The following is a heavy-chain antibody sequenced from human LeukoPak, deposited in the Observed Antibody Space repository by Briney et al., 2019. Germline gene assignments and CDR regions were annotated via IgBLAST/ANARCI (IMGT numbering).Heavy chain of an antibody. CDR2: IRSKAYGGTT. V-gene: IGHV3-49*04. J-gene: IGHJ4*02. D-gene: IGHD1-7*01. CDR3: TRYNWNYALFDY. CDR1: GFTFGDYA. Sequence: TGGSLTLSCTASGFTFGDYAMSWVRQAPGKGQVWVGFIRSKAYGGTTEYAASVKGRFTISRDDSKSIAYLQMNSLKTEDTAVYYCTRYNWNYALFDYWGQGTLVTVSS.